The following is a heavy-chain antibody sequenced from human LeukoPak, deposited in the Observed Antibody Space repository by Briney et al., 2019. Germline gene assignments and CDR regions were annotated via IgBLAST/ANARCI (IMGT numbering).Heavy chain of an antibody. V-gene: IGHV1-69*04. J-gene: IGHJ4*02. CDR1: GYTFTSCG. Sequence: SVNVSCKASGYTFTSCGISWVRQAPGQGLEWMGTIIPIVGIANYAQKFQRRATITADKTTSTAYMELSSLRSEDTAVYYCARDGAMATIYFDYWGQGTLVTVSS. CDR2: IIPIVGIA. CDR3: ARDGAMATIYFDY. D-gene: IGHD5-12*01.